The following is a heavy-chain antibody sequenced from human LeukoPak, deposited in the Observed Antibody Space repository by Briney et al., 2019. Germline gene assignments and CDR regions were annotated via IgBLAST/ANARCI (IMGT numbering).Heavy chain of an antibody. CDR3: ASRAIGWYRDGNWFDP. V-gene: IGHV3-48*04. CDR1: GFTFRTYS. CDR2: INANSDTI. D-gene: IGHD6-19*01. Sequence: GGSLRLSCAASGFTFRTYSMNWVRQAPGKGLEWLSYINANSDTIYYADSVKGRFTISRDNAKNSLYLQINSLRVEDTGVYYCASRAIGWYRDGNWFDPWGQGTLVTVSS. J-gene: IGHJ5*02.